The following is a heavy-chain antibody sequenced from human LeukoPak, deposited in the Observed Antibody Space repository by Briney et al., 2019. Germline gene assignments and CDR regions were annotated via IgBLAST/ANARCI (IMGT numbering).Heavy chain of an antibody. V-gene: IGHV4-59*08. Sequence: SETLSLTCAVSGGSINSHYWSWLRQPPGKGLEWIEDIYYKESTKHNPSRKSRFTISVDTSKNHLSLNLTSVLAADTAIYYCARRDTGWNYCDYWGQGILVTVSS. CDR2: IYYKEST. CDR3: ARRDTGWNYCDY. D-gene: IGHD6-19*01. CDR1: GGSINSHY. J-gene: IGHJ4*02.